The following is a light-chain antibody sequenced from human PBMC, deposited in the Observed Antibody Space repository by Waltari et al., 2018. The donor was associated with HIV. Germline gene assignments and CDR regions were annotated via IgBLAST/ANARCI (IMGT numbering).Light chain of an antibody. V-gene: IGLV2-23*02. CDR3: CSYAGSVTYWV. Sequence: QSALTQPASVSGSPGQSISISCTGTSNDVGIYDLVSWYQHHPGKAPKRVIYEVTKRPSGVSNRCSGSKSGNSASLTISGLQAEDEADYFCCSYAGSVTYWVFGGGTKVTV. J-gene: IGLJ3*02. CDR1: SNDVGIYDL. CDR2: EVT.